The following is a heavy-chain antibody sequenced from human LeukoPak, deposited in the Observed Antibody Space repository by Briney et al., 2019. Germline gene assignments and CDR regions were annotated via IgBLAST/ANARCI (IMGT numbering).Heavy chain of an antibody. J-gene: IGHJ4*02. CDR1: GFTFSSYE. CDR2: ISSSGSTI. Sequence: EGSLRLSCAASGFTFSSYEMNWVRQAPGKGLEWVSYISSSGSTIYYADSVKGRFTISRDNAKNSLYLQMNSLRAEDTAVYYCARDSLLQGKQPDYFDYWGQGTLVTVSS. V-gene: IGHV3-48*03. D-gene: IGHD1/OR15-1a*01. CDR3: ARDSLLQGKQPDYFDY.